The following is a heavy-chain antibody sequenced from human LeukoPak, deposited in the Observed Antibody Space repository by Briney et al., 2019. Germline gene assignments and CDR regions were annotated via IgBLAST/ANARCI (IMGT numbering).Heavy chain of an antibody. D-gene: IGHD2-21*02. Sequence: PGGSLRLSCAASGFTFSNAWMSWVRQAPGKGLEWVGRIKSKTDGGTTDYAAPVKGRFTISRDDSKNTLYLQKNSLKTEDTAVYYCTTDSPPVTAIPLNAFDIWGQGTMVTVSS. CDR1: GFTFSNAW. V-gene: IGHV3-15*01. J-gene: IGHJ3*02. CDR3: TTDSPPVTAIPLNAFDI. CDR2: IKSKTDGGTT.